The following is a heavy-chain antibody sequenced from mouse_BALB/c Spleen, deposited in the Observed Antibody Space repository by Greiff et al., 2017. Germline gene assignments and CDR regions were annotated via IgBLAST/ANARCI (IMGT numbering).Heavy chain of an antibody. D-gene: IGHD2-4*01. J-gene: IGHJ3*01. V-gene: IGHV5-4*02. CDR3: ARVLYYDYDGRAY. Sequence: EVHLVESGGGLVKPGGSLKLSCAASGFTFSDYYMSWVRQTPEKRLEWVATISDGGSYTYYPDSVKGRFTISRDNAKNNLYLQMSSLKSEDTAMYYCARVLYYDYDGRAYWGQGTLVTVSA. CDR2: ISDGGSYT. CDR1: GFTFSDYY.